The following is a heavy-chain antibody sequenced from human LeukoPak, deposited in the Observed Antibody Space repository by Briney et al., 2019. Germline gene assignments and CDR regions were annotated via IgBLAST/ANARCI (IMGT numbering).Heavy chain of an antibody. CDR3: ARSLGRYCSGGPCYYFDY. CDR2: ISSSSSYI. Sequence: GGSLRLSCAASGFTFSSYSMNWVRQAPGKGLEWVSSISSSSSYIYYADSVKGRFTISRDNAKNSLYLQMNSLGAEDTAVYYCARSLGRYCSGGPCYYFDYWGQGTLVTVST. V-gene: IGHV3-21*01. J-gene: IGHJ4*02. CDR1: GFTFSSYS. D-gene: IGHD2-15*01.